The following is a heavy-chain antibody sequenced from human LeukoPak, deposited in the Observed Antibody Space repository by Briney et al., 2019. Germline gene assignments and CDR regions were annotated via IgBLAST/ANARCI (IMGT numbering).Heavy chain of an antibody. CDR1: GGSISSGNW. CDR2: IYHSGIT. J-gene: IGHJ4*02. D-gene: IGHD5-24*01. Sequence: PSGTLSLTCAVSGGSISSGNWWSWVRQPPGKGLEWIGEIYHSGITNYNPSLESRVTISVDKSKNQFSLKLSSLTAADTAVYYCARRDRDGNNPPYYFDYWGQGTLVTVSS. V-gene: IGHV4-4*02. CDR3: ARRDRDGNNPPYYFDY.